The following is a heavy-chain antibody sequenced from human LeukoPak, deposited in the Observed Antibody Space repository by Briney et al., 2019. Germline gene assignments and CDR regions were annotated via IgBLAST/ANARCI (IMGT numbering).Heavy chain of an antibody. CDR2: IIPIFGTA. V-gene: IGHV1-69*13. Sequence: SVKVSCKASGGTFSSYAISWVRQAPGQGLEWMGGIIPIFGTANYAQKFQGRVTITADESTSTAYMELSSLRAEDTAVYYCARDPGGEWLLLGYWGQGTLVTVSS. CDR3: ARDPGGEWLLLGY. CDR1: GGTFSSYA. J-gene: IGHJ4*02. D-gene: IGHD3-3*01.